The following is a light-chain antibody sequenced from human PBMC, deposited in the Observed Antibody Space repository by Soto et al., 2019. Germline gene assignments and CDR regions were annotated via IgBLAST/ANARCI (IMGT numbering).Light chain of an antibody. CDR1: QSFSSSY. Sequence: EIVLTQSPGTLSLSPGERATLSCRASQSFSSSYLAWYQQKPGQAPRLLIYGASNRATGIPDRFSGSGSGTHFRLTISRLEPEDFAVYYCQQYGSAPAWTFGPGTKVEIK. V-gene: IGKV3-20*01. J-gene: IGKJ1*01. CDR3: QQYGSAPAWT. CDR2: GAS.